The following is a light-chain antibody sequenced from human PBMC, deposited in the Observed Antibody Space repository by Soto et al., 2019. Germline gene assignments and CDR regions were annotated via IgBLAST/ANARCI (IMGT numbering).Light chain of an antibody. CDR1: ESVRSSQ. J-gene: IGKJ2*01. V-gene: IGKV3-20*01. CDR2: SAS. CDR3: QQYENSPPYT. Sequence: EIVLTQSPGTLSLSPGESASLSCRASESVRSSQFAWYQHKPGQAPRLLIYSASSRATGIPDRFSGSGSGTDFTLTISRLEPEDFAVYYCQQYENSPPYTFGQGTKLEIK.